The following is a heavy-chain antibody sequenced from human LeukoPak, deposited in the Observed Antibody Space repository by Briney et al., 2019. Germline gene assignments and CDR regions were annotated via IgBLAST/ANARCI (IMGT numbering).Heavy chain of an antibody. CDR2: LYNSGTT. CDR3: ATGYTSNCPYN. D-gene: IGHD6-13*01. CDR1: GDSIRSSSYY. V-gene: IGHV4-39*01. Sequence: TSETLSLTCTVSGDSIRSSSYYWGWIRQPPGKGLEWIGSLYNSGTTYYNPSLKSRVTISGDMSKSQFSLKLSSVTAADTAVYYCATGYTSNCPYNWGQGTLVTVSS. J-gene: IGHJ4*02.